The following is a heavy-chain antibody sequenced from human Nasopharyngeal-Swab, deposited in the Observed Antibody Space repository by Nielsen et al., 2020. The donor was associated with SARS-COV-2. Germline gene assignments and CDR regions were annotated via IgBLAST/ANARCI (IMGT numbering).Heavy chain of an antibody. CDR2: INHSGST. D-gene: IGHD4-17*01. CDR3: ARGSTVTTFYYYYYGMDV. CDR1: GGSFSGYY. J-gene: IGHJ6*02. Sequence: SETLSLTCAVYGGSFSGYYWSWIRQPPGKGLEWIREINHSGSTNYNPSLKSRVTISVDTSKNQFSLKLSSVTAADTAVYYCARGSTVTTFYYYYYGMDVWGQGTTVTVSS. V-gene: IGHV4-34*01.